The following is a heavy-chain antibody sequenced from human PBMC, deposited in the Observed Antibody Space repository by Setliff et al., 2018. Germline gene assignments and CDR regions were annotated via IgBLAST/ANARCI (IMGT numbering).Heavy chain of an antibody. CDR2: ISAYNGAT. Sequence: ASVKVSCKTSGYTFTTYGISWVRQAPGQGLEWMGWISAYNGATNYAQKVQARVTLTTETSTDTAYMELRSLTTDDTAVYYCARSNRFTIFGGGLPFDIWGQGTMVTVSS. CDR3: ARSNRFTIFGGGLPFDI. D-gene: IGHD3-3*01. V-gene: IGHV1-18*01. CDR1: GYTFTTYG. J-gene: IGHJ3*02.